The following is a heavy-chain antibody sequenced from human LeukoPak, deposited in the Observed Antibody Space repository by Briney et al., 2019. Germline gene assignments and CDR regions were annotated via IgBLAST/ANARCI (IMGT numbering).Heavy chain of an antibody. CDR1: GFTFSSYA. V-gene: IGHV3-23*01. CDR2: ISGSGGST. CDR3: ARAPSHSPYNFYYMDV. D-gene: IGHD6-13*01. Sequence: GGSLRLSCAASGFTFSSYAMSWVRQAPEKGLECISAISGSGGSTYYADSVKGRFTISRDNSKNTLYLQMNSLRAEDTAVYYCARAPSHSPYNFYYMDVWGKGTTVTVSS. J-gene: IGHJ6*03.